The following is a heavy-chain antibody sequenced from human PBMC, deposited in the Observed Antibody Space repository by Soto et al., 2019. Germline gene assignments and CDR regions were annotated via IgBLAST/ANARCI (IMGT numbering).Heavy chain of an antibody. Sequence: PGGSLRLSCAASGFTFSSYWMSWVRQAPGKGLEWVANIKQDGSEKYYVDSVKGRFTISRDNAKNSLYLQMNSLRAEDTAVYYCARDLGYYDFWSGSTPWSGFDPWGQGTLVTVSS. V-gene: IGHV3-7*01. CDR2: IKQDGSEK. J-gene: IGHJ5*02. D-gene: IGHD3-3*01. CDR1: GFTFSSYW. CDR3: ARDLGYYDFWSGSTPWSGFDP.